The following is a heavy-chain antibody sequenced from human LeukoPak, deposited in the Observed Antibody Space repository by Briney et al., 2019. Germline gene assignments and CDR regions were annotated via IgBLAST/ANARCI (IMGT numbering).Heavy chain of an antibody. CDR3: ARGYYDFDY. J-gene: IGHJ4*02. CDR2: ISPDGKDT. D-gene: IGHD1-26*01. V-gene: IGHV3-74*01. CDR1: GFTFSNYW. Sequence: GGSLRLSCAASGFTFSNYWIYWVRQVPGKGLVWVSRISPDGKDTSHADSVKGRFTISRDNSKNTLYLQMNSLRAEDTAVYYCARGYYDFDYWGQGTLVTVSS.